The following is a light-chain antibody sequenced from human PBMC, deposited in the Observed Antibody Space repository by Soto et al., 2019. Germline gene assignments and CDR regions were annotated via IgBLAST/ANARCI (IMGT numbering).Light chain of an antibody. CDR3: CSYAGSSTYV. V-gene: IGLV2-23*01. CDR1: SRDVGSYNL. Sequence: QSVLTQPASVSGSPGQSITISCTGTSRDVGSYNLVSWYQQHPGKAPKLMISEGSKRPSGVSNRFSGPKSGNTASLTISGLQAEDEADYYCCSYAGSSTYVFGTGTKVTV. CDR2: EGS. J-gene: IGLJ1*01.